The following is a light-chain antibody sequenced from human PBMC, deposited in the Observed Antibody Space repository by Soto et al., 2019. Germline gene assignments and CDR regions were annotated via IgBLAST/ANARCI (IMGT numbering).Light chain of an antibody. CDR1: QSVSNSY. CDR3: HQYGRSPWT. Sequence: EIVLTQSPGTLSLSPGERATLSCRASQSVSNSYIAWYQQKPGQAPRFLIYGASSRATGIPDRFSGSGSGTDFTLTISRLEPEDFAAYYCHQYGRSPWTFGQGTKVEIK. J-gene: IGKJ1*01. V-gene: IGKV3-20*01. CDR2: GAS.